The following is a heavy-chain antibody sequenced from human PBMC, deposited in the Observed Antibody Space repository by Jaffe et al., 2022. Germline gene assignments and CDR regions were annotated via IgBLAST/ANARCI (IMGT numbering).Heavy chain of an antibody. J-gene: IGHJ4*02. Sequence: QVQLVQSGAEVKKPGASVKVSCKASGYTFTSYYMHWVRQAPGQGLEWMGIINPSGGSTSYAQKFQGRVTMTRDTSTSTVYMELSSLRSEDTAVYYCARVKTSNRPVSVVISYFDYWGQGTLVTVSS. V-gene: IGHV1-46*01. D-gene: IGHD3-22*01. CDR3: ARVKTSNRPVSVVISYFDY. CDR1: GYTFTSYY. CDR2: INPSGGST.